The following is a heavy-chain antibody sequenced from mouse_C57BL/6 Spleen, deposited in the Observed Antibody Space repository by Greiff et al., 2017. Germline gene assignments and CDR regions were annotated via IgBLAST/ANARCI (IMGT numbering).Heavy chain of an antibody. Sequence: QVQLKQSGAELVRPGSSVKLSCKASGYTFTSYWMDWVKQRPGQGLEWIGNIYPSDSETHYNQKFKDKATLTVDKSSSTAYMQLSSLTSEDSAVYYCARSGDYGNSFDYWGQGTTLTVSS. D-gene: IGHD2-1*01. CDR1: GYTFTSYW. V-gene: IGHV1-61*01. CDR3: ARSGDYGNSFDY. CDR2: IYPSDSET. J-gene: IGHJ2*01.